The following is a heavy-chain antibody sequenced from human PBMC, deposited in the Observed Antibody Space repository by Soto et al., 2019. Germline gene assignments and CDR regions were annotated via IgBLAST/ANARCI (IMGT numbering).Heavy chain of an antibody. CDR3: ARSKSIQLWLPTQYGMDV. J-gene: IGHJ6*02. Sequence: GGSLRLSCAASGLTFSSYGMHWVRQAPGKGLEWVAVIWYDGSNKYYADSVKGRFTISRDNSKNTLYLQMNSLRAEDTAVYYCARSKSIQLWLPTQYGMDVWGQGTTVTVSS. CDR2: IWYDGSNK. D-gene: IGHD5-18*01. V-gene: IGHV3-33*01. CDR1: GLTFSSYG.